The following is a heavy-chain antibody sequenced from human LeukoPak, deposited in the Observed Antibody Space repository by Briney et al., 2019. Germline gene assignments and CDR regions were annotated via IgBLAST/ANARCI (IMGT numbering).Heavy chain of an antibody. CDR2: ISGSGGST. Sequence: GGSLRLSCAASGFTFSSYAMSWVRRAPGKGLEWVSAISGSGGSTYYADSVKGRFTISRDNSKNTLYLQMNSLRAEDTAVYYCAKDSYVGVGYCTNGVCLRPPDYWGQGTLVTVSS. V-gene: IGHV3-23*01. J-gene: IGHJ4*02. CDR3: AKDSYVGVGYCTNGVCLRPPDY. CDR1: GFTFSSYA. D-gene: IGHD2-8*01.